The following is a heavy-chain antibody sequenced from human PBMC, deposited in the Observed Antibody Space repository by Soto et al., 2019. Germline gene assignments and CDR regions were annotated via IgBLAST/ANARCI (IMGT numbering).Heavy chain of an antibody. D-gene: IGHD3-22*01. CDR1: GGSISSGDYY. Sequence: SETLSLTCTVSGGSISSGDYYWSWIRQPPGKGLEWIGYIYYSGSTYYNPSLKSRVTISVDTSKNQFSLKLSSVTAADTAVYYCARLYYYDSSGHRGDFDYWGQGTLVTVSP. CDR3: ARLYYYDSSGHRGDFDY. J-gene: IGHJ4*02. CDR2: IYYSGST. V-gene: IGHV4-30-4*01.